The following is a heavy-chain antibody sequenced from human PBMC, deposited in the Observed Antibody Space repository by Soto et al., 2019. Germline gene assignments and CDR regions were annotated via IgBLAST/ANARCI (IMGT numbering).Heavy chain of an antibody. D-gene: IGHD1-20*01. J-gene: IGHJ3*02. CDR3: AKEIGGGITGPWGGFDI. V-gene: IGHV3-9*01. Sequence: GVSLRLSCAASGFTFDDYAMHWVRQAPGKGLEWVSGISWNSGHADAVKGRFTISRDNAKNSLYLQMNSLRAEDTALYYCAKEIGGGITGPWGGFDIGGPGTMVTVSS. CDR2: ISWNSG. CDR1: GFTFDDYA.